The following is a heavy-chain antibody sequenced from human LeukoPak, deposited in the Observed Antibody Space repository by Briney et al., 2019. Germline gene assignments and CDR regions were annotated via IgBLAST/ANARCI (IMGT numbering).Heavy chain of an antibody. CDR2: IGPTGLDR. Sequence: GGSLRLSCTTSGLTFSTSGFNWVRQAPGKGLEWVASIGPTGLDRYHADSIKGRFTISRDNANNFLYLQMDSLRAEDTAVYYCATESNGRHYDYWGQGTLLTVSS. CDR1: GLTFSTSG. J-gene: IGHJ4*02. CDR3: ATESNGRHYDY. D-gene: IGHD2-8*01. V-gene: IGHV3-21*06.